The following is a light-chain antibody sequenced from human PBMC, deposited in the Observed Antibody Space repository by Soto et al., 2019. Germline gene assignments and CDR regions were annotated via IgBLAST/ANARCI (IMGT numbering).Light chain of an antibody. J-gene: IGKJ1*01. V-gene: IGKV1-5*01. CDR1: QRMSGF. Sequence: DIQMTQSPSTLSASVGDRVTITCRASQRMSGFLAWYQQKPGKAPQLLISDASSLESGVPSRFSGGGSGTAFTLTISSLQPEDVATYYCQHYSSNAGTFGPGTKVDIK. CDR2: DAS. CDR3: QHYSSNAGT.